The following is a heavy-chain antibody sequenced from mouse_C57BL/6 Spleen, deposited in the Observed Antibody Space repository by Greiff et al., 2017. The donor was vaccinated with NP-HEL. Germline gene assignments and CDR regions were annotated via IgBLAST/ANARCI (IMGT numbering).Heavy chain of an antibody. Sequence: VQLQQSGPELVKPGASVKIPCKASGYTFTDYNMDWVKQSHGKSLEWIGDINPNNGGTIYNQKFKGKATLTVDKSSSTAYMELRSLTSEDTAVYYCARSDDGYQAWFAYWGQGTLVTVSA. CDR2: INPNNGGT. CDR1: GYTFTDYN. D-gene: IGHD2-3*01. J-gene: IGHJ3*01. CDR3: ARSDDGYQAWFAY. V-gene: IGHV1-18*01.